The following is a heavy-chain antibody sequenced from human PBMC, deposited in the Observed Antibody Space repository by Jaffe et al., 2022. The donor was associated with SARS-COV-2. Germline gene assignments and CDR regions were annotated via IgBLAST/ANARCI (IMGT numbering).Heavy chain of an antibody. D-gene: IGHD3-3*01. Sequence: QVQLVESGGGVVQPGRSLRLSCAASGFTFSNYGISWVRQAPGKGLEWVAAISYDGSKKYYADAVKGRFTISRDDPRNTLYLQMNSLRAEDTAVYYCARDLRVDFWSDPIIHYGVDVWGQGTTITVSS. J-gene: IGHJ6*02. V-gene: IGHV3-30*03. CDR1: GFTFSNYG. CDR3: ARDLRVDFWSDPIIHYGVDV. CDR2: ISYDGSKK.